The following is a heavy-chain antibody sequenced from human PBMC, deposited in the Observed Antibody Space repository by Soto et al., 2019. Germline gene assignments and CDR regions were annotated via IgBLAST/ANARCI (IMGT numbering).Heavy chain of an antibody. Sequence: SETLSLTCTVSGGSISSYYWSWIRQPPGKGLEWIGYIYYSGSTNYNPSLKSRLTISVDTSKNQFSLKLSSVTAADTAVYYCARGGPYYYFDYWGQGTLVTVSS. D-gene: IGHD2-21*01. J-gene: IGHJ4*02. V-gene: IGHV4-59*08. CDR3: ARGGPYYYFDY. CDR2: IYYSGST. CDR1: GGSISSYY.